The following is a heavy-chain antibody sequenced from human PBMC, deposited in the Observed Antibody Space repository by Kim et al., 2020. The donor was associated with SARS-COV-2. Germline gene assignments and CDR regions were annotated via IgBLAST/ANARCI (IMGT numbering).Heavy chain of an antibody. CDR1: GFTFDDYA. CDR3: AKGPDPSSGWYDTNFDY. J-gene: IGHJ4*02. D-gene: IGHD6-19*01. Sequence: GGSLRLSCAASGFTFDDYAMHWVRQAPGKGLEWVSGISWNSGSIGYADSVKGRFTISRDNAKNSLYLQMNSLRAEDTALYYCAKGPDPSSGWYDTNFDYWGQGTLVTVSS. V-gene: IGHV3-9*01. CDR2: ISWNSGSI.